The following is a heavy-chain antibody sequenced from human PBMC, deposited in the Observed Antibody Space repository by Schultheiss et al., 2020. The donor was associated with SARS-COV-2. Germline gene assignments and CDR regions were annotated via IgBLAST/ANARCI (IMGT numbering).Heavy chain of an antibody. V-gene: IGHV1-18*01. CDR3: ARVNTAMVTWDY. D-gene: IGHD5-18*01. J-gene: IGHJ4*02. Sequence: ASVKVSCKASGYTFTSYGISWVRQAPGQGLEWMGWISAYNGNTNYAQKLQGRVTMTRNTSISTAYMELSSLRSEDTAVYYCARVNTAMVTWDYWGQGTLVTVSS. CDR1: GYTFTSYG. CDR2: ISAYNGNT.